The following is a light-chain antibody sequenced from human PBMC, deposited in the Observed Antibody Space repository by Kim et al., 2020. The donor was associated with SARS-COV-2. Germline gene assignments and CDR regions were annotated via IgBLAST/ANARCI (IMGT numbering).Light chain of an antibody. CDR1: SLRRFY. CDR3: NSWESTDNHWV. V-gene: IGLV3-19*01. Sequence: LTQDPAVSVALGQTVRITCQGDSLRRFYASWYQQKPGQAPVLVIYGKTNRPSGIPDRFSGSSSGNTASLTITGAQAEDEADYYCNSWESTDNHWVFGG. CDR2: GKT. J-gene: IGLJ3*02.